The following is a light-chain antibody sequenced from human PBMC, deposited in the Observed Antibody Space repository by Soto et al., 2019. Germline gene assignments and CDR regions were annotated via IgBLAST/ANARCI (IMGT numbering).Light chain of an antibody. CDR1: QSISSY. CDR2: AAS. Sequence: DIQMTQSPSSLSASIGDRVTITCRASQSISSYLNWYQQTPGKAPKLLIYAASSLQSGVPSRFSGSGSGTDFTLTISNLQPEDFATYYCQQSDSTPTFGQGTKVEIK. CDR3: QQSDSTPT. J-gene: IGKJ2*01. V-gene: IGKV1-39*01.